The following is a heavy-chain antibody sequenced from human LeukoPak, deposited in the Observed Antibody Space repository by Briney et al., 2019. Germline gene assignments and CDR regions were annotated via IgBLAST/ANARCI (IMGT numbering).Heavy chain of an antibody. J-gene: IGHJ4*02. Sequence: GGCLRLSCAASGFTFSSYEMNWVRQAPGKGLEWVSYISSSGSTIYYADSVNGRFTIYRDIAKNSLYLQMGSLRAEDTAVYYCARDRVYCGGDCSLRPLDYWGQGNVVTVSS. CDR2: ISSSGSTI. D-gene: IGHD2-21*02. V-gene: IGHV3-48*03. CDR1: GFTFSSYE. CDR3: ARDRVYCGGDCSLRPLDY.